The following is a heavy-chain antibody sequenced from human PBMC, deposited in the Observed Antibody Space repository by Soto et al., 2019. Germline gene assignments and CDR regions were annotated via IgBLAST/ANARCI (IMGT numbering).Heavy chain of an antibody. Sequence: TSETLSLTCTVSGGSVSSGSYYWSWIRQPPGKGLEWIGYIYYSGSTNYNPSLKSRVTISVDTSKNQFSLKLSSVTAADTAVYYCARASVYAIYYFDYWGQGTLVTVSS. CDR1: GGSVSSGSYY. V-gene: IGHV4-61*01. CDR3: ARASVYAIYYFDY. CDR2: IYYSGST. J-gene: IGHJ4*02. D-gene: IGHD2-8*01.